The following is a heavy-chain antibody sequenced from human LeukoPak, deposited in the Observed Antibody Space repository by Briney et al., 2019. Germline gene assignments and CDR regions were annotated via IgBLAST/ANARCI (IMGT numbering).Heavy chain of an antibody. V-gene: IGHV3-21*01. CDR2: ISSSSSYI. Sequence: GSLRLSCAASGFTFSSYSMNWVRQAPGKGLEWVSSISSSSSYIYYADSVKGRFTISRDNAKNSLYLQMNSLRAEDTAVYYCAREWIGIAAAGYWGQGTLVTVSS. J-gene: IGHJ4*02. CDR3: AREWIGIAAAGY. CDR1: GFTFSSYS. D-gene: IGHD6-13*01.